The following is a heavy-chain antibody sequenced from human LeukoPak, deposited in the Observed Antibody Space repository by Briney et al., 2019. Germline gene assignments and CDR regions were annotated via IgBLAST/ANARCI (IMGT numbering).Heavy chain of an antibody. CDR1: GYTFTGYY. J-gene: IGHJ6*02. V-gene: IGHV1-8*02. CDR2: MNPNSGNT. Sequence: ASVKVSCKASGYTFTGYYMHWVRQAPGQGLEWMGWMNPNSGNTGYAQKFQGRVTMTRSTSITTAYMELSSLRPEDTAVYYCVRCAVGCYYNYGIDAWGQGTTVTVSS. CDR3: VRCAVGCYYNYGIDA. D-gene: IGHD2-8*01.